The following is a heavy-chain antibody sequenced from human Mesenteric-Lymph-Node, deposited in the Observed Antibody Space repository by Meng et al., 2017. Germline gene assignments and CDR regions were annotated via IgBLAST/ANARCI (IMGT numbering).Heavy chain of an antibody. V-gene: IGHV3-48*03. D-gene: IGHD6-6*01. Sequence: GGSLRLSCSASGFTFSSYEMNWVRQAPGKGMEWVSYIGTGGGAIHYADSVKGRFTISRDNAKNSLYLQMNSLRVDDTAVYYCARDEGYSSSSGQKYWGQGTLVTVSS. CDR3: ARDEGYSSSSGQKY. CDR2: IGTGGGAI. CDR1: GFTFSSYE. J-gene: IGHJ4*02.